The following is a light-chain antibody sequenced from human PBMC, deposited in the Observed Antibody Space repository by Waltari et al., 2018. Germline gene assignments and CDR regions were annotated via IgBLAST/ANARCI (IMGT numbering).Light chain of an antibody. CDR3: QQYNDWPLT. V-gene: IGKV3-15*01. CDR1: QSVANR. Sequence: EIVLTQSPATLSVSPGEGATLSCRASQSVANRLAWYQQKHGQSPRLLIYGVSTRATGIPARFSGSGAGTDFTLTISSLQSEDFAVYSCQQYNDWPLTFGGGTKVEI. CDR2: GVS. J-gene: IGKJ4*01.